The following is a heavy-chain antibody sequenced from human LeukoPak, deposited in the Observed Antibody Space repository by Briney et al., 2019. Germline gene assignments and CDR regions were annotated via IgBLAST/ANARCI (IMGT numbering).Heavy chain of an antibody. Sequence: GASVKVSCKASGYTFTSYYMHWVRQAPGQGLEWMGIINPSGGSTSYAQKFQGRVTMTRDTSTSTVYMELSSLRSEDTAVYYCARSQPPLPGPDYDFWSGYYTVLGLGGGIYGMDVWGQGTTVTVSS. J-gene: IGHJ6*02. CDR2: INPSGGST. CDR3: ARSQPPLPGPDYDFWSGYYTVLGLGGGIYGMDV. D-gene: IGHD3-3*01. V-gene: IGHV1-46*01. CDR1: GYTFTSYY.